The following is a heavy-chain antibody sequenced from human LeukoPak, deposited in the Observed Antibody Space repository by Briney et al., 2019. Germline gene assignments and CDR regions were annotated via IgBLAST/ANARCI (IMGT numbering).Heavy chain of an antibody. CDR2: ISSSSSYI. J-gene: IGHJ5*02. D-gene: IGHD6-19*01. Sequence: GGSLRLSCAASGFTFSSYSMNWVRQAPGKGLEWVSSISSSSSYIYYADSVKGRFTISRDNAKNSLYLQMNSLRAEDTAVYYCAKSSGWYRGNWFDPWGQGTLVTVSS. V-gene: IGHV3-21*01. CDR3: AKSSGWYRGNWFDP. CDR1: GFTFSSYS.